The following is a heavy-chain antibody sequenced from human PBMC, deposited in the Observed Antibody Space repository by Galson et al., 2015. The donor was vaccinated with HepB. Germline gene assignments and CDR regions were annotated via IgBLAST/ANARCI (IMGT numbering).Heavy chain of an antibody. V-gene: IGHV3-23*01. CDR1: GFTFSYNA. J-gene: IGHJ4*02. CDR2: ISAGGTT. CDR3: AKQDYAAGPY. Sequence: SLRLSCATSGFTFSYNAMTWVRQAPGKGLEWVSGISAGGTTYYADSVKGRFTISRDNSKSTLYVQMNSLKAEDTAVYYCAKQDYAAGPYCGQGTLVTVSS. D-gene: IGHD2-2*01.